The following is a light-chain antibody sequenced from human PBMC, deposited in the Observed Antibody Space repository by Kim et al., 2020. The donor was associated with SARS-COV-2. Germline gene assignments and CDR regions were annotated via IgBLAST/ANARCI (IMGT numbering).Light chain of an antibody. Sequence: QSVLTQPPSVSAAPGQKVTISCSGTSSNIGNNYVSWYQQLPGTAPKLLIYDNNKRPSEIPDRFSGFKSGTSATLGITGLQTGDEADYFCGTWDTSLRGVVFGGGTQLTVL. V-gene: IGLV1-51*01. CDR1: SSNIGNNY. CDR3: GTWDTSLRGVV. CDR2: DNN. J-gene: IGLJ3*02.